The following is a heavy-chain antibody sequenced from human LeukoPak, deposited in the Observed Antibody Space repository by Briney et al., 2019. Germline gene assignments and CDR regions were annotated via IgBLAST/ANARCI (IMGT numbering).Heavy chain of an antibody. V-gene: IGHV4-30-2*01. CDR2: IYHSGST. CDR1: GGSISSGGYY. Sequence: SETLSLTCTVSGGSISSGGYYWSWIRQPPGKGLEWIGYIYHSGSTNYNPSLKSRVTISVDTSKNQFSLKLSSVTAADTAVYYCARRGIFGVFDYWGQGTLVTVSS. J-gene: IGHJ4*02. CDR3: ARRGIFGVFDY. D-gene: IGHD3-3*01.